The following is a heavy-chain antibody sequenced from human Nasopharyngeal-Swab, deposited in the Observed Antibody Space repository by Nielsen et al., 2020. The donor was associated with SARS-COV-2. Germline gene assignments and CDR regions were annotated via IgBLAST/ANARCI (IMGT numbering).Heavy chain of an antibody. CDR1: GYSFTSNW. Sequence: GESLKISCKGSGYSFTSNWIGWVRQMPGKGLEWMGIIYPGDSDTRYSPSFQGQVTISADKSISTAYLQWSSLKASDTAMYYCARRACSSTSCRYFDYWGQGTLVTVSS. D-gene: IGHD2-2*01. V-gene: IGHV5-51*01. CDR3: ARRACSSTSCRYFDY. J-gene: IGHJ4*02. CDR2: IYPGDSDT.